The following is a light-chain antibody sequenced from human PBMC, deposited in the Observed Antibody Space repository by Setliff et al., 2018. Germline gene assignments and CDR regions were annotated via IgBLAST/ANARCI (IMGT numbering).Light chain of an antibody. CDR3: CSYADTYIAV. CDR2: DVT. Sequence: QSALTQPRSVSESPGQSVTISCTGTSSDVGRYNFVSWYQQHPGKAPKLIIYDVTKRPSGVPDRFPGSKSGNTASLTISGLQAEDEADYSCCSYADTYIAVFGTGTKGTVL. CDR1: SSDVGRYNF. V-gene: IGLV2-11*01. J-gene: IGLJ1*01.